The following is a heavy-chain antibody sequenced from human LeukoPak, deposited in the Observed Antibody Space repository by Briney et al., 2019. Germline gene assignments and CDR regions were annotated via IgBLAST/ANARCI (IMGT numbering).Heavy chain of an antibody. CDR2: INHSGST. J-gene: IGHJ4*02. V-gene: IGHV4-34*01. Sequence: NPSETLSLTCAVYGGSFSGYYWGWIRQPPGKGLEWIGEINHSGSTNYNPSLKSRVTISVDTSKNQFSLKLSSVTAADTAVYYCARGVSPYSGSYYYWGQGTLVTVSS. CDR3: ARGVSPYSGSYYY. CDR1: GGSFSGYY. D-gene: IGHD1-26*01.